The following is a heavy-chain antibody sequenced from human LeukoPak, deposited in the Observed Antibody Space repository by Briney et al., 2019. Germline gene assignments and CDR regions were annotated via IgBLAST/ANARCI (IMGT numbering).Heavy chain of an antibody. CDR3: ARGYAFDH. D-gene: IGHD3-16*01. CDR1: GGTFSRYT. CDR2: ISPLFGSA. Sequence: GASVKVSCKASGGTFSRYTLNWVRQAPGQGLEWMGGISPLFGSAKYTQKFQGRVTITADESTSTAYMELRSLRSEDTAVYYCARGYAFDHWGQGTLVTVSS. J-gene: IGHJ4*02. V-gene: IGHV1-69*13.